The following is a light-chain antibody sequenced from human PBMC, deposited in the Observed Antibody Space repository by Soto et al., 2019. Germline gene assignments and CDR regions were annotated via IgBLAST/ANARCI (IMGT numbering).Light chain of an antibody. CDR1: QSVSSN. CDR3: QQYINWPWT. V-gene: IGKV3-15*01. Sequence: EIVMTQSPATLSVSPGERVILSCRASQSVSSNLAWYQQKPGQAPRLLISGASTRATGIPARFSGSGSGTEFTLTISSLQSEDFAVYYCQQYINWPWTFGQGTKVEI. J-gene: IGKJ1*01. CDR2: GAS.